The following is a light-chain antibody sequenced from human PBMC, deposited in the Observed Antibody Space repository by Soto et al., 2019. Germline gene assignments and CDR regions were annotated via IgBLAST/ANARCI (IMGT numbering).Light chain of an antibody. V-gene: IGKV1-39*01. Sequence: DIQMTQSPASLCSSVLDRVSITCRASQTIGKYLNWYQQQPGKVPKLLIYDASYLQSGVPSRFSGSGSGTDFTLTISSLQPEDFATYYCQQSYSTLLAFGQGTKVDI. CDR2: DAS. CDR1: QTIGKY. J-gene: IGKJ1*01. CDR3: QQSYSTLLA.